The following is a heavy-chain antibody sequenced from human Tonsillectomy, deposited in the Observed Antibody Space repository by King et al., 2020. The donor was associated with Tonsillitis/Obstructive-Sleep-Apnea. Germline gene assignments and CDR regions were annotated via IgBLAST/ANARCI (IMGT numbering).Heavy chain of an antibody. V-gene: IGHV4-61*01. CDR2: IYYSGNT. CDR3: AGGRYCSGGSCYGSGWFDP. J-gene: IGHJ5*02. Sequence: VQLQESGPGLVKPSETLSLTCTVSGDSVSSGSYYWSWIRQPPGKGLEWIGYIYYSGNTNYNPSLKSRVTISVDTSKNQFSLKLSSVTAADTAVYYCAGGRYCSGGSCYGSGWFDPWGQGTQVTVSS. D-gene: IGHD2-15*01. CDR1: GDSVSSGSYY.